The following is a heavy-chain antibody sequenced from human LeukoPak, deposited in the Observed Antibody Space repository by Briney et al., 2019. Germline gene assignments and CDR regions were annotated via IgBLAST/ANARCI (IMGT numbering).Heavy chain of an antibody. Sequence: GGSLRLSCAASRFTFNSYAMSWVRRAPGKGLEWVSVIGGSNGITFYVGSVKGRFTISRDNSKNTVYLQMNSLRAEDTAVYYCAGGYYYGYWGQGTLVTVSS. CDR2: IGGSNGIT. CDR1: RFTFNSYA. CDR3: AGGYYYGY. V-gene: IGHV3-23*01. D-gene: IGHD6-13*01. J-gene: IGHJ4*02.